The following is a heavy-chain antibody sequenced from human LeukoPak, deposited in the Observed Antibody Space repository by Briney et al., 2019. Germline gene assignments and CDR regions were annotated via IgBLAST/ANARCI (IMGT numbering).Heavy chain of an antibody. D-gene: IGHD2-21*02. J-gene: IGHJ6*02. CDR1: GFTFSSYA. CDR2: ISGSGGST. Sequence: GGSLRLSCVASGFTFSSYAMSWVRQTPGKGLEWVSAISGSGGSTYYADSVKGRFTISRDNSKNTLYLQMNSLRAEDTAVYYCARDLGCGGDCYPCRGYYYGMDVWGQGTTVTVSS. CDR3: ARDLGCGGDCYPCRGYYYGMDV. V-gene: IGHV3-23*01.